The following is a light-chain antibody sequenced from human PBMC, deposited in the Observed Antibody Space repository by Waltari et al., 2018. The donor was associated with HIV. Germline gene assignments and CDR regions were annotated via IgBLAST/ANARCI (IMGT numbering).Light chain of an antibody. CDR2: RAS. Sequence: IVITQSPYSLTVSLAGGATFNFMSSRSVFYDHINLNYLAWYQHNPRHPPKLLMYRASTRTLVVSDRFSGNGSGTNFSLTISSLQDDDVVVYYCQQYYTLPPTFGGGTKVEI. V-gene: IGKV4-1*01. J-gene: IGKJ4*01. CDR1: RSVFYDHINLNY. CDR3: QQYYTLPPT.